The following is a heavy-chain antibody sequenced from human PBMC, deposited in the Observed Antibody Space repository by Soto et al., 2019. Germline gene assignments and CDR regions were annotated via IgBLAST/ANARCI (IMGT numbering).Heavy chain of an antibody. J-gene: IGHJ4*02. CDR1: GGSVSSDSYF. D-gene: IGHD3-10*01. Sequence: QVHLQESGPGLVRPSETLSLTCTVSGGSVSSDSYFWSWIRQPPAKELEFLGDIYKTGRVNSNPSLESRVTISLDTSKNQFSLQLNSVTPADTAVYYCARRITYGKPFDYWCQGTLVTDSS. V-gene: IGHV4-61*01. CDR3: ARRITYGKPFDY. CDR2: IYKTGRV.